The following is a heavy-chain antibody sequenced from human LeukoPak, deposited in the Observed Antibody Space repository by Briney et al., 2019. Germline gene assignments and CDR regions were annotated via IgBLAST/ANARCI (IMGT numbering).Heavy chain of an antibody. CDR3: TRDEYGAAD. Sequence: SETLSLTCVVSGYSFSSGNYWGWIRLSPGKGLEWIASVYHTGTTYYNPSLKSRASISVNMSKNHVSLRLTSVTAADTAMYYCTRDEYGAADWGQGILVTVSS. CDR2: VYHTGTT. CDR1: GYSFSSGNY. J-gene: IGHJ4*02. V-gene: IGHV4-38-2*02. D-gene: IGHD4-17*01.